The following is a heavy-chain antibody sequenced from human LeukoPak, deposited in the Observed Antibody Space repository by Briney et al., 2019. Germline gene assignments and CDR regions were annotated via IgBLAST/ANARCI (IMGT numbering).Heavy chain of an antibody. CDR2: INSSGST. Sequence: SETLSLTCAVYGGSFSGYYWSWIRQPPGKGLEWVWEINSSGSTNYNPYPKSRVTISVATSTNQFSLTLSSVTAADAAVYYGARVKYGSGSYYNYRNNWFDPWGEGTLVTVSS. D-gene: IGHD3-10*01. CDR3: ARVKYGSGSYYNYRNNWFDP. CDR1: GGSFSGYY. J-gene: IGHJ5*02. V-gene: IGHV4-34*01.